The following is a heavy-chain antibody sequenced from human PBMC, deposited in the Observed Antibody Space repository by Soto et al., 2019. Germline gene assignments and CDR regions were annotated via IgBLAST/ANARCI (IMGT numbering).Heavy chain of an antibody. V-gene: IGHV3-23*01. CDR2: ISGSGGST. J-gene: IGHJ4*02. CDR3: AKELVDYGGNSTYFDY. D-gene: IGHD4-17*01. CDR1: GFTFSSYA. Sequence: GGSLRLSCAASGFTFSSYAMSWVRQAPGKGLEWVSAISGSGGSTYYADSVKGRFTISRDNSKNTLYLQMNSLRAEDTAVYYCAKELVDYGGNSTYFDYWGQGTLVTVSS.